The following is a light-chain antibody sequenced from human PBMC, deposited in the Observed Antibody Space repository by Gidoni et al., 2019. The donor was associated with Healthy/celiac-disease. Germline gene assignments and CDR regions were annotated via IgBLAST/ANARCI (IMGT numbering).Light chain of an antibody. J-gene: IGLJ2*01. CDR2: YDS. CDR3: QVWDTTSDHVV. V-gene: IGLV3-21*04. CDR1: NIGGKS. Sequence: SYVLTQPPSVSVAPGKTAIITCGGNNIGGKSVHWYQQKPGQAPVLVIYYDSDRPSGIPERFSGSNSGNTATLTISWVEAGDDADYYCQVWDTTSDHVVFGGGTTLTVL.